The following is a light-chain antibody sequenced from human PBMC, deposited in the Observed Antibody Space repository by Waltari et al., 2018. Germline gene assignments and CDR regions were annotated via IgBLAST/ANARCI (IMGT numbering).Light chain of an antibody. CDR3: SSFTGTIWV. Sequence: QSALTQPASVSGSPGQSITISCTGSSSDIDFDDYVSWYQHLPGKAPKLMIYGVTNRPSVISNRFSGSKSDNTASLTLSGLQADDEADYYCSSFTGTIWVFGGGTKLTVL. CDR2: GVT. V-gene: IGLV2-14*01. J-gene: IGLJ3*02. CDR1: SSDIDFDDY.